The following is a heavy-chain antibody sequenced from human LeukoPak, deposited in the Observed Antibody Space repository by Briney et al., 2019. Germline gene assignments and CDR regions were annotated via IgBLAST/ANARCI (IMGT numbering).Heavy chain of an antibody. J-gene: IGHJ5*02. D-gene: IGHD4-17*01. CDR3: AREGETVTTHWFDP. Sequence: SVKVSCKASGGTFSSHAISWVRRAPGQGLEWMGGIIPIFGTANYAQKFQGRVTITADESTSTAYMELSSLRSEDTAVYYCAREGETVTTHWFDPWGQGTLVTVSS. V-gene: IGHV1-69*13. CDR1: GGTFSSHA. CDR2: IIPIFGTA.